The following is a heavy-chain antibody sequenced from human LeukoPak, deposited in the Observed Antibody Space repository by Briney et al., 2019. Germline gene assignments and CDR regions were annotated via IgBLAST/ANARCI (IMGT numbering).Heavy chain of an antibody. CDR2: ISTDGDGT. V-gene: IGHV3-23*01. Sequence: GGSLRLSCAASGFTFDAYGMSWVGQVPGKGPEWVSIISTDGDGTHYLDSVKGRFTISRDNSKNTLYLQLSSLRVDDSAVYYCARRNGYYFDYWGQGTLVTVSS. CDR3: ARRNGYYFDY. CDR1: GFTFDAYG. J-gene: IGHJ4*02. D-gene: IGHD2-8*01.